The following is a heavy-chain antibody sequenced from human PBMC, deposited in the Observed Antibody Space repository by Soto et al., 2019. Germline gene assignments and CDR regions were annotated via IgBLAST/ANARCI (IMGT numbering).Heavy chain of an antibody. V-gene: IGHV1-69*01. CDR2: IISLFGTT. CDR1: GDTFKNCV. D-gene: IGHD7-27*01. CDR3: AAKLGVGKLSVV. Sequence: QVQVVQSGVEVRRPGSSVKVSCKASGDTFKNCVISWVRQAPGQGLEWMGGIISLFGTTDFAQRFQGRLTITTDEATTTAYMELSRLRTEDTATYYCAAKLGVGKLSVVWGQGTTVIVSS. J-gene: IGHJ6*02.